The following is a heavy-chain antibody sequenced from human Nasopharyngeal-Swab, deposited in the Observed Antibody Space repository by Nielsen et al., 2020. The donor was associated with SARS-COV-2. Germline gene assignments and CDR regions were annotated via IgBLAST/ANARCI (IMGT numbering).Heavy chain of an antibody. CDR3: AKADIRLDSSSWYPDAFDI. J-gene: IGHJ3*02. V-gene: IGHV3-7*02. CDR2: IKQDGSEK. CDR1: GFTFSSYW. D-gene: IGHD6-13*01. Sequence: GGSLRLSCAASGFTFSSYWMSWVRQAPGKGLEWVANIKQDGSEKYYADSVKGRFTISRDNSKNTLYLQMNSLRAEDTAVYHCAKADIRLDSSSWYPDAFDIWGQGTMVTVSS.